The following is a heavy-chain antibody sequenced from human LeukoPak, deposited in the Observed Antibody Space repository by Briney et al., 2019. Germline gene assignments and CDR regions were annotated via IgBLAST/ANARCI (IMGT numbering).Heavy chain of an antibody. CDR2: IYSCCSP. D-gene: IGHD1-26*01. Sequence: PGGALRLSWAASGFTVSSNYMSWVRQAAGKGLDGVSVIYSCCSPYYAASLQGRFTISRDNSKNTLYLQMTGLRAEDTAVYYCARDNSGSLRYWGQGTLVTVSS. CDR3: ARDNSGSLRY. CDR1: GFTVSSNY. V-gene: IGHV3-66*03. J-gene: IGHJ4*02.